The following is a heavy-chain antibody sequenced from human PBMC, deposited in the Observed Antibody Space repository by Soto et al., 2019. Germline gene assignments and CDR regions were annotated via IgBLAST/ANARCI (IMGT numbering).Heavy chain of an antibody. Sequence: QVELVESGGGVVQSGGSLRLSCAAPGFSFSIHALHWIRQAPGEGREWVAVMSPKGDNQYYADSVKGRFTISRDTSKSTLSRQMTSLRPEDTAGYYCASGAAFYYDTSRYWGQGTLVTVSS. J-gene: IGHJ1*01. CDR1: GFSFSIHA. CDR2: MSPKGDNQ. V-gene: IGHV3-30-3*01. CDR3: ASGAAFYYDTSRY. D-gene: IGHD3-22*01.